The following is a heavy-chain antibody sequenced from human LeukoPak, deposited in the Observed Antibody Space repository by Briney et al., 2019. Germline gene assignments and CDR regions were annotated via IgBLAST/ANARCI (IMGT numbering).Heavy chain of an antibody. J-gene: IGHJ6*03. CDR1: GFTFSSQW. V-gene: IGHV3-7*01. CDR3: AREHYFYYMDG. Sequence: GSLILSCAASGFTFSSQWMSWVRQAPGKGLEWVANVNQGGTEKYYVDSVKGRFTISRDNAENSLYLQMNSLRAEDTAVYYCAREHYFYYMDGWGKGTTVTVSS. CDR2: VNQGGTEK.